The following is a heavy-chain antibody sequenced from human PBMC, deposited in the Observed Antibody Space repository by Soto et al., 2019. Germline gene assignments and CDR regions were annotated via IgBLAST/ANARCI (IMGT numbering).Heavy chain of an antibody. Sequence: ASVKVSCKASGYTFTSYGINWVRQAPGQGLEWMGWISAYNDNTNYAQKLQGRVTMTRDTSISTAYMELSRLRSDDTAVYYCARDLNGYSYGSIQYYYYGMDVWGQGTTVTVSS. D-gene: IGHD5-18*01. V-gene: IGHV1-18*01. CDR3: ARDLNGYSYGSIQYYYYGMDV. CDR2: ISAYNDNT. CDR1: GYTFTSYG. J-gene: IGHJ6*02.